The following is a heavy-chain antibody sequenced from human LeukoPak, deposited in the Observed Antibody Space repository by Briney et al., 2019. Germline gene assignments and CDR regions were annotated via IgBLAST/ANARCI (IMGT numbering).Heavy chain of an antibody. CDR1: GGSISRYY. Sequence: KSSETLSLTCTVSGGSISRYYWSWIRQPPGKGLEWIGYIYYSGSTNCNPSLKSRVTTSIATSKNQFSLKLSSVTAADTAVYYCARQNYGDYGGGIDYWGQGTLVTLSS. V-gene: IGHV4-59*01. D-gene: IGHD4-17*01. CDR2: IYYSGST. CDR3: ARQNYGDYGGGIDY. J-gene: IGHJ4*02.